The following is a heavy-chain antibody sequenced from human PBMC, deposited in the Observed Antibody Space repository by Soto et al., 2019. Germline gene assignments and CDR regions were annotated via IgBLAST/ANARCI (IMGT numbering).Heavy chain of an antibody. CDR1: GFTFSSYG. CDR2: ISYDGSNK. D-gene: IGHD6-13*01. CDR3: ARGQYISSWYTAFDI. J-gene: IGHJ3*02. Sequence: QVQLVESGGGVVQPGRSLRLSCAASGFTFSSYGMHWVRQAPGKGLEWVAVISYDGSNKYYADSVKGRFTISRDNSKNTLYLQMNSLRAEDTAVYYCARGQYISSWYTAFDIWGQGTMVTVSS. V-gene: IGHV3-30*03.